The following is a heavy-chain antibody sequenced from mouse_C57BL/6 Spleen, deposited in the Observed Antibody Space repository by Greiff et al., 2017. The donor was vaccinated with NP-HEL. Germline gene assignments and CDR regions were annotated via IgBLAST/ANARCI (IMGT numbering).Heavy chain of an antibody. CDR2: IYPRSGNT. D-gene: IGHD1-1*01. J-gene: IGHJ2*01. Sequence: QVQLMESGAELVRPGASVKLSCTASGYTFTSYGIRWVNQSTGQGLEWIAEIYPRSGNTYYNEKFKGKSTLTADKSSSTAYMELRSLTSEDSAVYFCAREGTTVVEDYWGQGTTLTVSS. CDR1: GYTFTSYG. CDR3: AREGTTVVEDY. V-gene: IGHV1-81*01.